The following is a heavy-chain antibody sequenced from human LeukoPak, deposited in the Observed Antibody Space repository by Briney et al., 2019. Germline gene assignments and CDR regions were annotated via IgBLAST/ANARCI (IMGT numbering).Heavy chain of an antibody. J-gene: IGHJ5*02. CDR2: IKQDGSEK. Sequence: PGGSLRLSCAASGFTFSSYWMSWVRQAPGKGLEWAANIKQDGSEKYYVDSVKGRFTISRDNAKNSLYLQMNSLRAEDTAVYYCARVGGHNWNYVGWFDPWGQGTLVTVSS. V-gene: IGHV3-7*01. CDR3: ARVGGHNWNYVGWFDP. D-gene: IGHD1-7*01. CDR1: GFTFSSYW.